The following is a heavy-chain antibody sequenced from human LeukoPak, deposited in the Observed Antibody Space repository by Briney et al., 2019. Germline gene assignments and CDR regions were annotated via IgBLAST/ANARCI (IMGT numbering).Heavy chain of an antibody. CDR2: ITGSGGST. CDR3: AKLGISDGIDY. Sequence: GGSLRLSCAASGFTFSSHAMTWVRQAPGKGLEWGSSITGSGGSTFYAASVKGRFTISRDNSKNTLYLQMNSLRAEDTAVYYCAKLGISDGIDYWGQGTLVTASS. D-gene: IGHD6-13*01. V-gene: IGHV3-23*01. J-gene: IGHJ4*02. CDR1: GFTFSSHA.